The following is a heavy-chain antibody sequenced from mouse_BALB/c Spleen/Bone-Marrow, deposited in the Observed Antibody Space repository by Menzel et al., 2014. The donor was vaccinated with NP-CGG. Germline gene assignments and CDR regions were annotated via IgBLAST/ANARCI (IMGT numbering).Heavy chain of an antibody. CDR1: GFNIKDTY. V-gene: IGHV14-3*02. CDR3: ARPIFL. CDR2: INPANGNT. J-gene: IGHJ4*01. Sequence: VQLKHSGAELVKPGASVKLSCTASGFNIKDTYMHWVKQRPEQGLEWIGRINPANGNTKYDPKFQGKATITADTSSNTAHLQLSSLTSEDTAVYYCARPIFLWGQGTSVTVSS.